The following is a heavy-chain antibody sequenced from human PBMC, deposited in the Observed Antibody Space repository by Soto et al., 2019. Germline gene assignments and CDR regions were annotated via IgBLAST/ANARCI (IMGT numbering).Heavy chain of an antibody. Sequence: QVQLQQRGAGLLKPSETLSLTCVVDGESFSGYYWPWIRQPPAKRLEWMGEINDSGSTNHKPSLKCRVTVSIDTSKSQFSLNLRSVTAAETGVYYCAKGGRFPEARYYFLDVWGNGTTVTVSS. CDR1: GESFSGYY. J-gene: IGHJ6*03. V-gene: IGHV4-34*01. CDR3: AKGGRFPEARYYFLDV. D-gene: IGHD3-3*01. CDR2: INDSGST.